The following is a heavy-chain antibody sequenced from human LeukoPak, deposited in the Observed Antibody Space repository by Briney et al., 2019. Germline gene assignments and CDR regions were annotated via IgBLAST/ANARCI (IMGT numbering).Heavy chain of an antibody. Sequence: PSETLSLTCTVSGGSISSYYWSWIRQPPGKRLEWIGYIFYRGSINYNPSLKSRVAISEDTSKNQFSLNLSSVTAADTAVYYCARGGYYGSGSDDAFDIWGQGTMVTVSS. V-gene: IGHV4-59*01. CDR3: ARGGYYGSGSDDAFDI. CDR2: IFYRGSI. J-gene: IGHJ3*02. D-gene: IGHD3-10*01. CDR1: GGSISSYY.